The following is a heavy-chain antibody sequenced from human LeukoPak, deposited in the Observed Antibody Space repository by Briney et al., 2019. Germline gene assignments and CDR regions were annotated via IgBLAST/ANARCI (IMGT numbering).Heavy chain of an antibody. CDR3: ARGEVLVGATHTYFDY. CDR1: GYTFTGYY. V-gene: IGHV1-2*02. Sequence: ASVKVSCKASGYTFTGYYMHWMRQAPGQGLEWLGCINPNSGGTNYTQKFQGRVTMNRDTSKSKDYMELRRLRSDDTAVYYCARGEVLVGATHTYFDYWGQGTLVTVSS. CDR2: INPNSGGT. D-gene: IGHD1-26*01. J-gene: IGHJ4*02.